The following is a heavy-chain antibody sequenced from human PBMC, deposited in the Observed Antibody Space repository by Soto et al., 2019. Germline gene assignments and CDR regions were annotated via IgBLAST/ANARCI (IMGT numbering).Heavy chain of an antibody. CDR1: GDSVSSNSSA. CDR3: ARGDYGDYAGTYYMDV. J-gene: IGHJ6*03. V-gene: IGHV6-1*01. Sequence: KQSQTLSLTCAISGDSVSSNSSAWNWIRQSPSRGLEWLGRTYYRSKWYNDYAVSVKSRITINPDTSKNQFSLQLNSVTPEDTAVYYCARGDYGDYAGTYYMDVWGKGTTVTVSS. D-gene: IGHD4-17*01. CDR2: TYYRSKWYN.